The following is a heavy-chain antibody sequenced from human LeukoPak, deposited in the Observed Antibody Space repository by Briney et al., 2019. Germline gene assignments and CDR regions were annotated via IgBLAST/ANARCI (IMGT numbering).Heavy chain of an antibody. V-gene: IGHV1-69*02. CDR1: GGTFSSYT. CDR3: ASPRRGAKRWGYYFDY. J-gene: IGHJ4*02. Sequence: SSVKVSCKASGGTFSSYTISWVRQAPGQGLEWMGRITPILGIANYAQKFQGRVTITADKSTSTAYMELSSLRSEDTAVYYCASPRRGAKRWGYYFDYWGQGTLVTVSS. D-gene: IGHD7-27*01. CDR2: ITPILGIA.